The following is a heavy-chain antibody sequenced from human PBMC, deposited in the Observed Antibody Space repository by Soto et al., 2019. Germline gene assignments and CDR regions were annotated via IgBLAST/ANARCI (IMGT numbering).Heavy chain of an antibody. Sequence: PSETLSLTCAVYGGSFSGYYWSWIRQPPGKGLEWIGEINHSGSTNYNPSLKSRVTISVDTSKNQFSLKLSSVTAADTAVYYCAVGDGYKRFNYWGQGTLVTVSS. CDR2: INHSGST. J-gene: IGHJ4*02. CDR1: GGSFSGYY. CDR3: AVGDGYKRFNY. D-gene: IGHD5-12*01. V-gene: IGHV4-34*01.